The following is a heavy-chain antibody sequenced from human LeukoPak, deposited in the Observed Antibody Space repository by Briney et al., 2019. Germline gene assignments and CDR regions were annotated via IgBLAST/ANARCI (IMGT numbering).Heavy chain of an antibody. D-gene: IGHD5-18*01. V-gene: IGHV4-59*12. CDR1: GGSISSYY. CDR3: ARGGRTAMVRGIRYYFDY. J-gene: IGHJ4*02. CDR2: IYYSGST. Sequence: SETLSLTCTVSGGSISSYYWSWIRQPPGKGLEWIGYIYYSGSTNYNPSLKSRVTISVDTSKNQFSLKLSSVTAADTAVYYCARGGRTAMVRGIRYYFDYWGQGILVTVSS.